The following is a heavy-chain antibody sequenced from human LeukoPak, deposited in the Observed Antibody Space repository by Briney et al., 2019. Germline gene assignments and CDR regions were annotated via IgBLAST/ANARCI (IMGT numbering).Heavy chain of an antibody. CDR3: ARPLYSGSYYYFDY. Sequence: ASVKVSCKASGYTFTSYGISWVRQAPGQGLEWMGWISAYNGNTNYAQKLQGRVTMTTDTSTSTACMELRSLRSDDTAVYYCARPLYSGSYYYFDYWGQGTLVTVSS. CDR2: ISAYNGNT. J-gene: IGHJ4*02. D-gene: IGHD1-26*01. CDR1: GYTFTSYG. V-gene: IGHV1-18*01.